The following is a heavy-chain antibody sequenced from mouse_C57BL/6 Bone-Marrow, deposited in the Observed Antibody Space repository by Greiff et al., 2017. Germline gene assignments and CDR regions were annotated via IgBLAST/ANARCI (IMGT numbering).Heavy chain of an antibody. CDR1: GYTFTSYW. V-gene: IGHV1-61*01. Sequence: QVQLQQPGAELVRPGSSVKLSCKASGYTFTSYWMDWVKQRPGQGLEWIGNIYPSDSETHYNQKFKDKATLTVDKSSSTAYMQLSSLTSEDSAVYYCARVGYYGSPYYFDYWGQGTTLTVSS. CDR3: ARVGYYGSPYYFDY. J-gene: IGHJ2*01. CDR2: IYPSDSET. D-gene: IGHD1-1*01.